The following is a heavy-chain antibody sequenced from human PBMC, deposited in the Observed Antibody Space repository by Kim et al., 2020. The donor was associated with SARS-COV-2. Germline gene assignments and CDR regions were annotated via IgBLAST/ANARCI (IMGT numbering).Heavy chain of an antibody. V-gene: IGHV1-69*04. J-gene: IGHJ2*01. CDR3: ARDRGSTGGAFDL. Sequence: SEQKFQGRVTMTADKSTSTAYMELSSLRSEDTAVYYCARDRGSTGGAFDLWGRGTLVTVSS. D-gene: IGHD2-2*01.